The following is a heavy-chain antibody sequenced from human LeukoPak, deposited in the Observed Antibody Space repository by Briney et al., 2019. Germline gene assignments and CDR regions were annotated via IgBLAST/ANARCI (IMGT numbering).Heavy chain of an antibody. J-gene: IGHJ4*02. D-gene: IGHD2-21*02. V-gene: IGHV2-5*02. CDR3: AHRRGRGVTTTPFDC. CDR1: EFSVSTSGGG. Sequence: CGATQTHPTQPRTLTCNLSEFSVSTSGGGVGWIGQPQEKALEWLALIYWDDDKRYSTSLKSRLTITKDTSKNQVVLTMTNMDPVDTATYYCAHRRGRGVTTTPFDCWGQGTLVTVSS. CDR2: IYWDDDK.